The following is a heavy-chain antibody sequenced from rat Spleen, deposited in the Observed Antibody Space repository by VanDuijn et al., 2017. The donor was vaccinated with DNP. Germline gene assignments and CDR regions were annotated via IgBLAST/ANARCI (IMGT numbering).Heavy chain of an antibody. Sequence: EVQLVESGGGLVQPGRSLKLSCAASGFTFSDYNMAWVRQAPKKGLEWVATIIYNGGTTYYRDSVKGRFTISRDNAKSTLYLQMDSLRSEDTATYYCATHANYGSSYYFDYWGQGVMVTVSS. V-gene: IGHV5S10*01. CDR3: ATHANYGSSYYFDY. CDR2: IIYNGGTT. CDR1: GFTFSDYN. D-gene: IGHD1-3*01. J-gene: IGHJ2*01.